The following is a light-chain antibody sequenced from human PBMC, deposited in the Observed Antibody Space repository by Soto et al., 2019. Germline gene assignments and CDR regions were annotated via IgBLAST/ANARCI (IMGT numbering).Light chain of an antibody. J-gene: IGLJ2*01. V-gene: IGLV1-44*01. Sequence: SVLTQPPSASGTPGQRVTISCSGSSSNIGGNTVNWYQQFPGTAPKLLIYSNNQRPSGVPDRFSGSKSGTSASLAISGLQSEDEADYYCAAWDDSLNGVVFGGGTKLTVL. CDR1: SSNIGGNT. CDR3: AAWDDSLNGVV. CDR2: SNN.